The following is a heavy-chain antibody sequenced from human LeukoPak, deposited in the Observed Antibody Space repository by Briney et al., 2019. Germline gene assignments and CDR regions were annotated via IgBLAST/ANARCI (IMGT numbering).Heavy chain of an antibody. J-gene: IGHJ4*02. D-gene: IGHD3-22*01. CDR3: ARVWYYYDSSGYYGPGYFDY. Sequence: SETLSLTCTVSGGSIGSYYWSWIRQPPGKGLEWIGYIYYSGSTNYNPSLKSRVTISVDTSKNQFSLKLSSVTAADTAVYYCARVWYYYDSSGYYGPGYFDYWGQGTLVTVSS. V-gene: IGHV4-59*01. CDR1: GGSIGSYY. CDR2: IYYSGST.